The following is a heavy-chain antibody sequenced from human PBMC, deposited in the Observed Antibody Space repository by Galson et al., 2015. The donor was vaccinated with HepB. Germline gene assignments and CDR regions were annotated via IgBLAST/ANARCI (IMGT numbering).Heavy chain of an antibody. J-gene: IGHJ6*02. CDR1: GFTFSGSA. CDR3: TGTTNYYYGMDV. D-gene: IGHD4-11*01. V-gene: IGHV3-73*01. CDR2: IRSKANSYAT. Sequence: SLRLSCAASGFTFSGSAMHWVRQASGKGLEWVGRIRSKANSYATAYAASVKGRFTISRDDSKNTAYLQMNSLKTEDTAVYYCTGTTNYYYGMDVWGQGTTVTVSS.